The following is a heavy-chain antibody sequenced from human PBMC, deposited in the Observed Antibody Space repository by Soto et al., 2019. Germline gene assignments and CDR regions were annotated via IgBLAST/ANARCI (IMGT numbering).Heavy chain of an antibody. D-gene: IGHD5-18*01. CDR3: ARVDVDTAMVPYYYGMDV. CDR2: INAGNGNT. J-gene: IGHJ6*02. CDR1: GYTFTSYA. V-gene: IGHV1-3*01. Sequence: GASVKVSCKASGYTFTSYAMHWVRQAPGQRLEWMGWINAGNGNTKYSQKFQGRVTITRDTSASTAYMELSSLRSEDTAVYYCARVDVDTAMVPYYYGMDVWGQGTTVTVSS.